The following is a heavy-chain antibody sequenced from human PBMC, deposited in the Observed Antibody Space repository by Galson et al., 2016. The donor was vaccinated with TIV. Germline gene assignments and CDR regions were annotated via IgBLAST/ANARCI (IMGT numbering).Heavy chain of an antibody. D-gene: IGHD2-2*01. CDR1: GFTFSSYW. J-gene: IGHJ4*02. Sequence: SLRLSCAASGFTFSSYWMSWVRQAPGKGLEWVANIKQDGSEKYSLDSVKGRFTISRDNAKNSLYLQMNSLRAEDTAVYYCARERGFLPAGSSYWGQGTLVTVSS. CDR3: ARERGFLPAGSSY. V-gene: IGHV3-7*04. CDR2: IKQDGSEK.